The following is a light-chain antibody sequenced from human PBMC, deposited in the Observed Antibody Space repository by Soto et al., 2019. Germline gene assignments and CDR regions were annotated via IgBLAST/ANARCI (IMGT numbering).Light chain of an antibody. J-gene: IGKJ4*01. CDR3: QQYATSPLT. V-gene: IGKV3-15*01. Sequence: EVVMRQSPATLSVSPGERAILSCRASQSVSTNLAWYQQKPGQAPRLLTYGASTRATGIPARFSGSGSGTDFTLTISRLEPEDFALYYCQQYATSPLTFGGGTKVDIK. CDR1: QSVSTN. CDR2: GAS.